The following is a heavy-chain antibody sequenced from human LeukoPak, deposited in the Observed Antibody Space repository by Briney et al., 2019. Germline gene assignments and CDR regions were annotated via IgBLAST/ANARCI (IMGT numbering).Heavy chain of an antibody. CDR3: ARDRMGRGYYYMDV. D-gene: IGHD3-10*01. CDR1: GFTFSDYC. V-gene: IGHV3-11*04. Sequence: PGGSLRLSCAASGFTFSDYCMSWIRQAPGKGLEWVSYINSSGSAIYYADSVKGRFTISRDNAKNSLYLQMNSLRAEDTAVYYCARDRMGRGYYYMDVWGKGTTVTVSS. J-gene: IGHJ6*03. CDR2: INSSGSAI.